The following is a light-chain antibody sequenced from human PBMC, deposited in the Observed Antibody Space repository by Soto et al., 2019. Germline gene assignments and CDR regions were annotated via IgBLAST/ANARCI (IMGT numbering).Light chain of an antibody. CDR3: QQSYSTPYT. CDR1: QSISSY. Sequence: DIQMTQSPSSLSASVGDRVTITCRASQSISSYVTWYQQNPGKAPKFLIYVASSLQSGVPSRFSGSGSGTDFTLTISSLQPEDFATYYCQQSYSTPYTFGQGTQLEIK. CDR2: VAS. V-gene: IGKV1-39*01. J-gene: IGKJ2*01.